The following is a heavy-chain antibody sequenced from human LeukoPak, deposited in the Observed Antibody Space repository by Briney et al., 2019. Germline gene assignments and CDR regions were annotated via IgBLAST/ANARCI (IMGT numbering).Heavy chain of an antibody. Sequence: GASVKVSCKASGYTFTGYYMHWVRQAPGQGLEWMGWINPNSGGTNYAQKFQGRVTMTRDTSISTAYMELSRLRSDDTAVYYCARVRSGSSNWFDPWGQGTLVTVSS. V-gene: IGHV1-2*02. J-gene: IGHJ5*02. CDR3: ARVRSGSSNWFDP. CDR2: INPNSGGT. CDR1: GYTFTGYY. D-gene: IGHD3-10*01.